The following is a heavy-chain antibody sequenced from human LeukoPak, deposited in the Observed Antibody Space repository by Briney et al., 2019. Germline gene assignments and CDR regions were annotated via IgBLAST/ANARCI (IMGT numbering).Heavy chain of an antibody. V-gene: IGHV3-7*01. Sequence: SGGSLRLSCAASGFTFSSYWMSWVRQAPGKGLEWVANIKQDGSEKYYVDSVKGRFTISRDNAKNSLYLQMNSLRAEDTAVYYCARAGYCSSTSCHGFGDWGQGTLVTVSS. CDR3: ARAGYCSSTSCHGFGD. D-gene: IGHD2-2*01. CDR1: GFTFSSYW. CDR2: IKQDGSEK. J-gene: IGHJ4*02.